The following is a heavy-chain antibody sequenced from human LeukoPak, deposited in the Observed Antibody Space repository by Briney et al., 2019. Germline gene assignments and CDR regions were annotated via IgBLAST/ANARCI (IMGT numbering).Heavy chain of an antibody. J-gene: IGHJ5*02. CDR3: ARHWSHSVAQFGRSYWFDP. D-gene: IGHD2-15*01. CDR2: MDTSGHT. V-gene: IGHV4-4*07. Sequence: SETLSLTCIVSGGSISGYYWSWIRQPAGKGLEWIGHMDTSGHTNYNSSLMSRGTMSVGTSKNQFSLRLTSVTDADTAVYYCARHWSHSVAQFGRSYWFDPWGQGTLVTVSS. CDR1: GGSISGYY.